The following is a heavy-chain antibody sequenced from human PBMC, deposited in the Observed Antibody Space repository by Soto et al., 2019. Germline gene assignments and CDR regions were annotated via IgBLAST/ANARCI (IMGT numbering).Heavy chain of an antibody. CDR1: GYTFTSYY. D-gene: IGHD3-10*01. CDR3: ARAITMVRGVISPQPSYYGMDV. CDR2: INPSGGST. J-gene: IGHJ6*02. Sequence: ASVKVSCKASGYTFTSYYMHWVRQAPGQGLEWMGIINPSGGSTSYAQKFQGGVTMTRDTSTSTVYMELSSLRSEDTAVYYCARAITMVRGVISPQPSYYGMDVWGQGTTVTVSS. V-gene: IGHV1-46*01.